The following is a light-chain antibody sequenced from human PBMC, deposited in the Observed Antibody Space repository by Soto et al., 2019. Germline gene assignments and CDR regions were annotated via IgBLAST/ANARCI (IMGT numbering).Light chain of an antibody. J-gene: IGKJ1*01. V-gene: IGKV3-20*01. CDR2: GAS. CDR1: QRVSKSN. CDR3: QQYGSSPWT. Sequence: EIVLTQSPVTLSLSPGERAALSCRASQRVSKSNIGWYQHKTGQAPRLLIYGASSRATGIPDRFSGSGSGTDFTLTISRLEPEDFAVYYCQQYGSSPWTFGQGTKVDIK.